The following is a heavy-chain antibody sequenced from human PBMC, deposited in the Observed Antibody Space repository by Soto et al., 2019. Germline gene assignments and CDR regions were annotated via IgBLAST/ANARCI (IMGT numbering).Heavy chain of an antibody. Sequence: SETLSLTCTVSGGSISSYYWSRIRQPAGKGLEWIGRIYTSGSTNYNPSLKSRVTMSVDTSKNQFSLKLSSVTAADTAVYYCARLVTTMGYYYYGMDVWGQGTTVTVSS. V-gene: IGHV4-4*07. J-gene: IGHJ6*02. D-gene: IGHD3-22*01. CDR3: ARLVTTMGYYYYGMDV. CDR1: GGSISSYY. CDR2: IYTSGST.